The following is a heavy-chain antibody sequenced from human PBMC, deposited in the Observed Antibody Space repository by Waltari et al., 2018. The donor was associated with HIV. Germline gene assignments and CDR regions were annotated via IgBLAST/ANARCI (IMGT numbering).Heavy chain of an antibody. V-gene: IGHV3-74*01. D-gene: IGHD3-16*01. CDR2: INSDGSST. Sequence: EVQLVESGGVLVQPGGSLSLSCAASGLTFLRYCLHWVRQAPGKGLVWVSRINSDGSSTNYADSVKGRFTISRDNAKNTVYLQMNSLRAEDTALYYCASLYNYVWGSPPPFDYWGQGTLVTVSS. J-gene: IGHJ4*02. CDR3: ASLYNYVWGSPPPFDY. CDR1: GLTFLRYC.